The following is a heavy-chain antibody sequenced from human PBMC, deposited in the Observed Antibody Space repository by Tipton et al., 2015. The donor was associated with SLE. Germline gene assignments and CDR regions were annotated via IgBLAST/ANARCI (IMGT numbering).Heavy chain of an antibody. V-gene: IGHV3-23*03. Sequence: AVSGFTFSNYAMNWVRQAPGKGLEWVSVIYSGDSSTYYADSVKGRFTISRDNSKNMLYLQMNSLRAEDTAVYYCVVSVDMVAMFDYWGRGNMVTVSS. CDR2: IYSGDSST. CDR3: VVSVDMVAMFDY. CDR1: GFTFSNYA. J-gene: IGHJ4*02. D-gene: IGHD5-12*01.